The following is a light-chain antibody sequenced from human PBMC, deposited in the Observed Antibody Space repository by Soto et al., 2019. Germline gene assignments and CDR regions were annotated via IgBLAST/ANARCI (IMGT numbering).Light chain of an antibody. V-gene: IGKV3-15*01. CDR1: QSVGST. J-gene: IGKJ4*01. CDR2: GAS. Sequence: EVVMTQSPVTLSVSPGERATLSCRASQSVGSTVAWYQQKPGQAPRLLMYGASARATGIPARFSGSGSGTEFTLTISSLQSEDFAVYYCQQYNSWPTFGGGTKVDIK. CDR3: QQYNSWPT.